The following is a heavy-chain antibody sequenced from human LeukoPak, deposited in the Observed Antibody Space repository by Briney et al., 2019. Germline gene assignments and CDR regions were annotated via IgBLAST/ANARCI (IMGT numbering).Heavy chain of an antibody. Sequence: ASVTVSCKASGYTFTGYYMHWVRQAPGQGLEWMGWINPNSGGTNYAQKFQGRVTMTRDTSISTAYMELSRLRSDDTAVYYCASGVDFWSGYARGAFDIWGQGTMVTVSS. CDR2: INPNSGGT. J-gene: IGHJ3*02. CDR1: GYTFTGYY. D-gene: IGHD3-3*01. CDR3: ASGVDFWSGYARGAFDI. V-gene: IGHV1-2*02.